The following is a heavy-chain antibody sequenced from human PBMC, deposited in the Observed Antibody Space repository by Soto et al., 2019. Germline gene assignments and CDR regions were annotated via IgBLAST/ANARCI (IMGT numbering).Heavy chain of an antibody. V-gene: IGHV4-34*01. Sequence: SETLSLTCAVYGGSFSGYYWSWIRQPPGKGLEWIGEINHSGSTNYNPSLKSRVTISVDTSKNQFSLKLSSVTAADTAVYYCARVPYYYGLDVWGKGTSVTVSS. CDR2: INHSGST. CDR1: GGSFSGYY. J-gene: IGHJ6*04. CDR3: ARVPYYYGLDV.